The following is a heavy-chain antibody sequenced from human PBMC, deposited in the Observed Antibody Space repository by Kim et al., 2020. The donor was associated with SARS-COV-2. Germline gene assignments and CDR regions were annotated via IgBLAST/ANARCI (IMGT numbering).Heavy chain of an antibody. CDR3: ARRRGYYGSGSYLFDY. Sequence: SETLSLTCAVYGGSFSGYYWSWIRQPPGKGLEWIGEINHSGSTNYNPSLKSRVTISVDTSKNQFSLKLSSVTAADTAVYYCARRRGYYGSGSYLFDYWGQGTLVTVSS. CDR1: GGSFSGYY. V-gene: IGHV4-34*01. D-gene: IGHD3-10*01. J-gene: IGHJ4*02. CDR2: INHSGST.